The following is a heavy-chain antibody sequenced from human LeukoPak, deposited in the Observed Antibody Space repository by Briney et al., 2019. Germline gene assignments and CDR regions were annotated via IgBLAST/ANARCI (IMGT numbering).Heavy chain of an antibody. J-gene: IGHJ4*02. D-gene: IGHD6-6*01. CDR1: GFTFSSYS. CDR2: ISSSSSTI. V-gene: IGHV3-48*04. Sequence: GGSLRLSCAASGFTFSSYSMNWVRQAPGKGLEWVSYISSSSSTIYYADSVKGRFTISRDNAKNSLYLQMNSLTAEDTAVYYCARDVYSSSLDYFDYWGQGTLVTVSS. CDR3: ARDVYSSSLDYFDY.